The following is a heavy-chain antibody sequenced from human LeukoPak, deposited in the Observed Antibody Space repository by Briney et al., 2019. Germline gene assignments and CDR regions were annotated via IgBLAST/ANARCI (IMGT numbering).Heavy chain of an antibody. CDR1: GFTFSSYA. Sequence: GGSLRLSCAASGFTFSSYAMSWVRQAPGKGLEWVSAISGSGGSTYYADSVKGRFTISRDNSKNTLYLQMNSLRAEDTAVYYCAKLKIAGVLRYSDWLSRGGYFDYWGQGTLVTVSS. CDR3: AKLKIAGVLRYSDWLSRGGYFDY. CDR2: ISGSGGST. V-gene: IGHV3-23*01. D-gene: IGHD3-9*01. J-gene: IGHJ4*02.